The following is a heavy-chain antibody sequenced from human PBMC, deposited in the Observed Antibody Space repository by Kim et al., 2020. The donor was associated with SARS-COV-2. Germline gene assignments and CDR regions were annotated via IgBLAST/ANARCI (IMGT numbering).Heavy chain of an antibody. V-gene: IGHV3-74*01. CDR2: INSDGSST. CDR3: ARDATAYYDFWSGYYYYYYGRDV. Sequence: GGSLRLSCAASGFTFSSYWMHWVRQAPGKGLVWVSRINSDGSSTSYADSVKGRFTISRDNAKNTLYLQMNSLRAEDTAVYYCARDATAYYDFWSGYYYYYYGRDVWGQGPTVTVSS. CDR1: GFTFSSYW. J-gene: IGHJ6*02. D-gene: IGHD3-3*01.